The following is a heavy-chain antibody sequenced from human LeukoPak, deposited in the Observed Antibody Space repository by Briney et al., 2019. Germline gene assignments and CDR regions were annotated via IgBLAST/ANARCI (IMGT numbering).Heavy chain of an antibody. D-gene: IGHD3-10*01. CDR2: INHSGRI. Sequence: KPSETLSLTCAVSGYSISSGYYWGWIRQPPGKGLEWIGEINHSGRISYNASLESRVTISLDTSKNQFSLKLSSVTAADTAVYYCAGGDYHGSESYANYWGQGTLVTVSS. CDR1: GYSISSGYY. CDR3: AGGDYHGSESYANY. J-gene: IGHJ4*02. V-gene: IGHV4-38-2*01.